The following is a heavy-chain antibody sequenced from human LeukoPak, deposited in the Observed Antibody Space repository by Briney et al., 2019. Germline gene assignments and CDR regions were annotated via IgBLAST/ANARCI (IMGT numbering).Heavy chain of an antibody. V-gene: IGHV3-11*03. Sequence: PGGSLRLSCAVSGFTFGDDYMSWIRQAPGQGLEWVSYISNSGGYTNYADSVAGRFTLSRDNAENSLYLQMNSLRAEDTAVYYCARSRGAGPGAYFDYWGQGPLVTVTS. CDR1: GFTFGDDY. CDR2: ISNSGGYT. CDR3: ARSRGAGPGAYFDY. D-gene: IGHD6-19*01. J-gene: IGHJ4*02.